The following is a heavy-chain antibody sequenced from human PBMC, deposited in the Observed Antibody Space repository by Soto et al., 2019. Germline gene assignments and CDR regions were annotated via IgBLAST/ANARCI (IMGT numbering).Heavy chain of an antibody. CDR2: IYPTDTDT. Sequence: PGESLKISCKGSEDSFHTHWLGRVRQTPGKGLEWMGHIYPTDTDTRYSPSFQGQITISAAKSIKTAYLQWSSLKAADTASYYCARICRSGDSCSDHEPFDLWGRGTMVTVSS. D-gene: IGHD2-15*01. CDR3: ARICRSGDSCSDHEPFDL. J-gene: IGHJ3*01. V-gene: IGHV5-51*01. CDR1: EDSFHTHW.